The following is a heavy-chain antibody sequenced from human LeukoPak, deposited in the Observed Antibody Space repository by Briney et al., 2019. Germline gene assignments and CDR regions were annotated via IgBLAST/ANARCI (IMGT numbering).Heavy chain of an antibody. J-gene: IGHJ4*02. CDR2: IYYSGNT. Sequence: SETLSLTCTVSGGSISSYYWSWIRQPPGKGLEWIGYIYYSGNTNYNPSLKSRVTISVDTSKNQFSLKLSSVTAADTAVYYCARGKADGDFDYWGQGTLVTVSS. CDR1: GGSISSYY. V-gene: IGHV4-59*12. CDR3: ARGKADGDFDY.